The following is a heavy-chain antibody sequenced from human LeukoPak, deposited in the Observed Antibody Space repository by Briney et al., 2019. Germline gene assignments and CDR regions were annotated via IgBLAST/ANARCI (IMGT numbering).Heavy chain of an antibody. CDR3: ARGARYYYDSSGYYPFDY. J-gene: IGHJ4*02. Sequence: GGSLRLSCAASGFTFSSYEMNWVRQAPGKGLEWVSYISSSGSNIYYADSVKGRFTISRDNAKNSLYLQMNSLRAEDTAVYYCARGARYYYDSSGYYPFDYWGQGTLVTVSS. D-gene: IGHD3-22*01. CDR2: ISSSGSNI. CDR1: GFTFSSYE. V-gene: IGHV3-48*03.